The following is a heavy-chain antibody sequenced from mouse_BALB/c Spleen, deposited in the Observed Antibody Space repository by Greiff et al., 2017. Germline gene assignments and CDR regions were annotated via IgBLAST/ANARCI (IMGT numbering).Heavy chain of an antibody. CDR2: IDPENGDT. J-gene: IGHJ3*01. Sequence: VHVKQSGAELVRSGASVKLSCTASGFNIKDYYMHWVKQRPEQGLEWIGWIDPENGDTEYAPKFQGKATMTADTSSNTAYLQLSSLTSEDTAVYYCNAFQGWFAYWGQGTLVTVSA. CDR3: NAFQGWFAY. CDR1: GFNIKDYY. V-gene: IGHV14-4*02.